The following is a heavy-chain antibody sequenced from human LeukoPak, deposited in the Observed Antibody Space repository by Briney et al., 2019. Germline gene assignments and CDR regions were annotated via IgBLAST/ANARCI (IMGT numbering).Heavy chain of an antibody. CDR3: ARVVVVITDAPSCYFDY. D-gene: IGHD3-22*01. CDR1: GFTFSSYA. Sequence: PGGSLRLSCAASGFTFSSYAMSWVRQAPGKGLEWVSAISGSGGSTYYADSVKGRFTISRDNSKSTLYLQMNSLRAEDTAVYYCARVVVVITDAPSCYFDYWGQGTLVTVSS. J-gene: IGHJ4*02. V-gene: IGHV3-23*01. CDR2: ISGSGGST.